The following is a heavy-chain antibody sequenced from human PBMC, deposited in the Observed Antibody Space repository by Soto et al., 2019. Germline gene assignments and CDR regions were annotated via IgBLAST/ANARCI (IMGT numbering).Heavy chain of an antibody. CDR3: ARVGVATWPYYYYYGMDV. CDR1: GFTFSSYW. J-gene: IGHJ6*02. Sequence: EVQLVESGGGLVQPGGSLRLSCAASGFTFSSYWMHWVRQAPGKGLVWVSRINSDGSSTSYADSVKGQFTISRDNAKNTLYLQMNSLRAEDTAVYYCARVGVATWPYYYYYGMDVWGQGTTVTVSS. D-gene: IGHD2-15*01. V-gene: IGHV3-74*01. CDR2: INSDGSST.